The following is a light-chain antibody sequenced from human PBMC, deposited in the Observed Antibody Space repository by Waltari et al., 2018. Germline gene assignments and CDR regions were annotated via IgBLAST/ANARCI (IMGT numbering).Light chain of an antibody. J-gene: IGKJ4*01. CDR3: MQALQAPLT. CDR2: LGS. V-gene: IGKV2-28*01. CDR1: QSLLHSSGYIY. Sequence: DIVMTQSPLSLPVTPGEPASISCRSSQSLLHSSGYIYLDWYLQKPGQSPQLLIYLGSSRASGVPDRFSGSGSGTEFTLKISRVEAEDVGVYFCMQALQAPLTFGGGTKVEIK.